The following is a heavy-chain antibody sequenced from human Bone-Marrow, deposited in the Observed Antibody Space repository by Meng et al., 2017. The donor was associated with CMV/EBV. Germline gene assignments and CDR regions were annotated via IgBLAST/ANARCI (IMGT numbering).Heavy chain of an antibody. V-gene: IGHV3-48*03. Sequence: GESLKISCAASGFTFSSYEMNWVRQAPGKGLEWVSYISSSGSTIYYADSVKGRFTISRDNAKNSLYLQMNSLRAEDTAVYYCARETLREYCSSTSCYLQYYFDYWGEGTLVTVSS. CDR3: ARETLREYCSSTSCYLQYYFDY. CDR1: GFTFSSYE. J-gene: IGHJ4*02. D-gene: IGHD2-2*01. CDR2: ISSSGSTI.